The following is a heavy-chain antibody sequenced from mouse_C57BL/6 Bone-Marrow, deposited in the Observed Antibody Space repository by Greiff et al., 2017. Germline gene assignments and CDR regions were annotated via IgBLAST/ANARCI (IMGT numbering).Heavy chain of an antibody. Sequence: EVKLQESGGDLVKPGASLKLSCAASGFTFSSYGMSWVRQTPDKRLEWVATISSGGSYTYYPDSVKGRVTISRDNAKNTLYLQMSSLKSEDTAVYYCARHSGYYDVWGTGTTVTVSS. D-gene: IGHD1-3*01. CDR2: ISSGGSYT. CDR3: ARHSGYYDV. J-gene: IGHJ1*03. CDR1: GFTFSSYG. V-gene: IGHV5-6*01.